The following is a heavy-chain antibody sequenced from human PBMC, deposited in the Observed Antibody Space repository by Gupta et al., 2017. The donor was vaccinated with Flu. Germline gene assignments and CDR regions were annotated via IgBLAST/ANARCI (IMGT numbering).Heavy chain of an antibody. D-gene: IGHD3-3*01. CDR3: ARGPRSGLRFLRQAVAFDI. Sequence: QVQLQQWGAGLLKPSETLSLTCAVYGGSFSGYYWSWIRQPPGKGLGWIGEINHSGSTNYNPSLKSRVTISGETAKNQFSLKLSSVTAADTAVYYCARGPRSGLRFLRQAVAFDIWGQGTMVTVAS. CDR1: GGSFSGYY. CDR2: INHSGST. V-gene: IGHV4-34*01. J-gene: IGHJ3*02.